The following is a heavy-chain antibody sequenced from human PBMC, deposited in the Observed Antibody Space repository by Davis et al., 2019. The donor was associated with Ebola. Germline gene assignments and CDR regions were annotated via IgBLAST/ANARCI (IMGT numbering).Heavy chain of an antibody. CDR2: INHSGST. V-gene: IGHV4-34*01. J-gene: IGHJ4*02. CDR1: GGSFSGYY. CDR3: ASGLGAAAGTGTDY. Sequence: PGGSLRLSCAVYGGSFSGYYWSWIRQPPGKGLEWIGEINHSGSTNYNPSLKSRVTISVDTSKNQFSLKLSSVTAADTAVYYCASGLGAAAGTGTDYWGQGTLVTVSS. D-gene: IGHD6-13*01.